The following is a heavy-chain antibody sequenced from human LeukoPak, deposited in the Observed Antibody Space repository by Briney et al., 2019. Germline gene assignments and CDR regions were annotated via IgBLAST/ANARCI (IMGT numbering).Heavy chain of an antibody. J-gene: IGHJ3*02. CDR3: AREGVGTYSSSWSGNAFDI. Sequence: SQTLSLTCIVSGGSISSGDYYWSWIRQPPGKGLEWIGYINHSGSTYYKPSLKSRVTISVDRSKNHFSLNLSYVTAADTAVYYCAREGVGTYSSSWSGNAFDIWGQGTMVTVSS. D-gene: IGHD6-13*01. CDR1: GGSISSGDYY. CDR2: INHSGST. V-gene: IGHV4-30-2*01.